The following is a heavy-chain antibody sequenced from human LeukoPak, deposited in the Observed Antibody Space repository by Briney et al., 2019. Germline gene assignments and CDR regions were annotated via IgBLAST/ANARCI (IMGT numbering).Heavy chain of an antibody. D-gene: IGHD3-22*01. Sequence: ASVKVSCKASGYTFTSYYMHWVRQAPGQGLECMGIINPSGGSTSYAQKFQGRVTMTRDTSTSTVYMELSSLRSEDTAVCYCAIPDPHYYDSSGYYKRGYWYFDLWGRGTLVTVSS. CDR1: GYTFTSYY. J-gene: IGHJ2*01. CDR2: INPSGGST. V-gene: IGHV1-46*01. CDR3: AIPDPHYYDSSGYYKRGYWYFDL.